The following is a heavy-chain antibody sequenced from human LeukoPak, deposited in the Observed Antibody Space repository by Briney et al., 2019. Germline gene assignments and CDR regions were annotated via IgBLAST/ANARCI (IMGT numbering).Heavy chain of an antibody. CDR3: ARGYTSSYDY. Sequence: ASVKVSCKASGYTFIVYYIHWVRRAPGQGLAWLGWINSNSGGTNYAEKFQGRVTMTRDTSISTAYMELNSLRSDDTAVYYCARGYTSSYDYWGQGTLVTVSS. CDR1: GYTFIVYY. D-gene: IGHD6-13*01. J-gene: IGHJ4*02. V-gene: IGHV1-2*02. CDR2: INSNSGGT.